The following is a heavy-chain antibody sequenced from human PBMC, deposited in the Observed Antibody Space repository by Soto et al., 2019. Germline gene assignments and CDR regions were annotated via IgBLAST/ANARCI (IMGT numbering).Heavy chain of an antibody. J-gene: IGHJ6*02. CDR3: AKAANGSSWLVFYYYYYGMDV. Sequence: EVQLLESGGGLVQPGGSLRLSCAASGFTFSSYAMSWVRQAPGKGLEWVLAISGSGGSTYYADSVKGRFTISRDNSKNTLYLQMNSLRAEDTAVYYCAKAANGSSWLVFYYYYYGMDVWGQGTTVTVSS. CDR1: GFTFSSYA. V-gene: IGHV3-23*01. CDR2: ISGSGGST. D-gene: IGHD6-13*01.